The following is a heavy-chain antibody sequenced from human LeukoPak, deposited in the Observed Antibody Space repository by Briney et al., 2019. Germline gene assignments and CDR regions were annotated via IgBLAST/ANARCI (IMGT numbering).Heavy chain of an antibody. D-gene: IGHD3-10*01. Sequence: SETLSLTCTVSGGSISSYYWSWIRQPAGEGLEWIGCIYTSGSTNYNPSLKSRVTMSVDTSKNQFTLQMNSVTAEDTALYFCARGGLVRGSRNSLIGFDVWGQGIMVTVSS. CDR1: GGSISSYY. J-gene: IGHJ3*01. CDR3: ARGGLVRGSRNSLIGFDV. V-gene: IGHV4-4*07. CDR2: IYTSGST.